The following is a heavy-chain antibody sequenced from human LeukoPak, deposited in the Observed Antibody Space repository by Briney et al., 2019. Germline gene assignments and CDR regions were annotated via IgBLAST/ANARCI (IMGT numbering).Heavy chain of an antibody. CDR3: ARARYLDS. J-gene: IGHJ4*02. CDR1: AFTFSSHW. Sequence: GGSLRLSCAASAFTFSSHWMNWVRQAPGKGLEWVANIKQDGSEKYYVESVKGRFTISRDNAKNSLCLQMNSLRAEDTAVYYCARARYLDSWGQGTLVTVSS. V-gene: IGHV3-7*01. CDR2: IKQDGSEK.